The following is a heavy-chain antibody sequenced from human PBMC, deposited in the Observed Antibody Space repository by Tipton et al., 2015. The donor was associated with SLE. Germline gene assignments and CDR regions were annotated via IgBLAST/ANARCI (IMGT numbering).Heavy chain of an antibody. J-gene: IGHJ6*02. CDR1: GGSFSGYY. D-gene: IGHD6-13*01. CDR3: AGLYSSSWLPFGYYYYGMDV. Sequence: GLVKPSETLSLTCAVYGGSFSGYYWSWIRQPPGKGLEWIGEINHSGSTNYNPSLKSRVTISVDTSKNQFSLKLSSVTAADTAVYYCAGLYSSSWLPFGYYYYGMDVWCQGTTVTVSS. CDR2: INHSGST. V-gene: IGHV4-34*01.